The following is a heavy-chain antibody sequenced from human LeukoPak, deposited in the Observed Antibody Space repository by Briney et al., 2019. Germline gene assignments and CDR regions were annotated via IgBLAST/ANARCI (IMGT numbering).Heavy chain of an antibody. J-gene: IGHJ4*02. D-gene: IGHD1-26*01. CDR1: GFTFDDYG. CDR2: INWNGDST. Sequence: GGSLRLSCAASGFTFDDYGMSWVRQAPGKGLEWVSGINWNGDSTGYADSVKGRFTVSRDNAKNTLYLQMNSLRAEDTAVYYCAAHSSGSYLPDYWGQGTLVTVSS. CDR3: AAHSSGSYLPDY. V-gene: IGHV3-20*04.